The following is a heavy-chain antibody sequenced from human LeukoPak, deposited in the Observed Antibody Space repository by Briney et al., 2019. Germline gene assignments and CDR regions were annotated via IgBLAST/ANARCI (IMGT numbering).Heavy chain of an antibody. V-gene: IGHV3-15*01. CDR2: IKSKTDGGTT. J-gene: IGHJ4*02. D-gene: IGHD6-19*01. Sequence: PGRSLRLSCAGSGFSFSNAWMSWVRQAPGKGLEWVGRIKSKTDGGTTDYAAPVKGGFTISRDDSKNTLYLQMNSLKIEDTAVYYCTSSYTGGWYEPFDNWGQGALVTVSS. CDR3: TSSYTGGWYEPFDN. CDR1: GFSFSNAW.